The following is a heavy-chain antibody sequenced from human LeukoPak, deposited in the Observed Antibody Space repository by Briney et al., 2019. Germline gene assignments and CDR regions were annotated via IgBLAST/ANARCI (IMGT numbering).Heavy chain of an antibody. CDR1: GFTFSSYA. Sequence: GGSLRLSCAASGFTFSSYAMSWVRQAPGKGLEWVSTISGSGGSTYYADSVKGRFTISRDNSKNTLYLQMNSLRAEDTAVYYCAMGGLLRGAFDIWGQGTMVTVSS. CDR2: ISGSGGST. CDR3: AMGGLLRGAFDI. V-gene: IGHV3-23*01. D-gene: IGHD1-26*01. J-gene: IGHJ3*02.